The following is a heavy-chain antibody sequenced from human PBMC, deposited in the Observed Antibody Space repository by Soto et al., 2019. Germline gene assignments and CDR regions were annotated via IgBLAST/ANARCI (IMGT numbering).Heavy chain of an antibody. D-gene: IGHD1-26*01. V-gene: IGHV4-59*11. CDR2: IYYRGST. CDR1: GGCISSHY. CDR3: ARDGREASGMDV. Sequence: EILPLTCILAGGCISSHYWSWVRQAPGKGLEWIGHIYYRGSTNYNPSLRSRSTISVDTSKNQFSLKLNSVTTADAAVYYCARDGREASGMDVWGQGTKVTVSS. J-gene: IGHJ6*02.